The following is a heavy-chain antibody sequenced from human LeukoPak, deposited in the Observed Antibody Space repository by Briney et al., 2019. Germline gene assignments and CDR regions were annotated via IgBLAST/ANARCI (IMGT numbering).Heavy chain of an antibody. Sequence: GGSLRLSCAASGFTFSSYAMSWVRQAPGKGLEWVSSISSSSSYIYYADSVKGRFTISRDNAKNSLYLQMNSLRAEDTAVYYCARASSIAAAGSFDYWGQGTLVTVSS. V-gene: IGHV3-21*01. CDR1: GFTFSSYA. CDR3: ARASSIAAAGSFDY. D-gene: IGHD6-13*01. CDR2: ISSSSSYI. J-gene: IGHJ4*02.